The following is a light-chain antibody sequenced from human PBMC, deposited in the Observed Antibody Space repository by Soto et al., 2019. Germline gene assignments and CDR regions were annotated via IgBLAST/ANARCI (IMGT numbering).Light chain of an antibody. V-gene: IGKV3-20*01. Sequence: EIVLTQSPGTLSLSPGERATLSRRASESVSSNLAWYQQKPGQAPRLLIYGASTRATAVPARFSGSGSGTDFTLTISRLEPEDFAVYYCHHYGGSPITFGQGTRLEIK. CDR3: HHYGGSPIT. CDR2: GAS. J-gene: IGKJ5*01. CDR1: ESVSSN.